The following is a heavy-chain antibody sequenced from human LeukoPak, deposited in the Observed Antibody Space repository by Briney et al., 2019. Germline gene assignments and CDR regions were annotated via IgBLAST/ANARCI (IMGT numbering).Heavy chain of an antibody. Sequence: SETLSLTCTVSGGSISSYYWSWVRQPPGKGLEWIGYIYHSGSTNYNPSLRSRVTISVDTSKNQFSLRLTSVTAADTAVYYCARALRGNCSGGNCPPYFDYWGQGTLVTVSS. CDR1: GGSISSYY. J-gene: IGHJ4*02. CDR3: ARALRGNCSGGNCPPYFDY. V-gene: IGHV4-59*01. D-gene: IGHD2-15*01. CDR2: IYHSGST.